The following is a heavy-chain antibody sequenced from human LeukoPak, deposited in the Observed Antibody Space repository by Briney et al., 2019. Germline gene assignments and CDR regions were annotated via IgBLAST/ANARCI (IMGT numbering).Heavy chain of an antibody. Sequence: GESLKISCEGSGYSFTSYWIGWVRQMPGKGLEWMGIIYPGDSDTRYSPSFQGQVTISADKSISTAYLQWSSLKASDTAMYYCARQDDYCGGDCYRDYWGQGTLVTVSS. CDR1: GYSFTSYW. V-gene: IGHV5-51*01. CDR2: IYPGDSDT. CDR3: ARQDDYCGGDCYRDY. J-gene: IGHJ4*02. D-gene: IGHD2-21*02.